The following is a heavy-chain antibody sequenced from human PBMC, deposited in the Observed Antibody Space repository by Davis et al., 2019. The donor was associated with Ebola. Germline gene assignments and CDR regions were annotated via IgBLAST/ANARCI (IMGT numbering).Heavy chain of an antibody. CDR1: GFTFSSYA. CDR2: IRSKANSYAT. Sequence: GGSLRLSCAASGFTFSSYAMNWVRQAPGKGLEWVGRIRSKANSYATAYAASVKGRFTISRDDSKNTAYLQMNSLKTEDTAVYYCTGTVTPGEYWGQGTLVTVSS. V-gene: IGHV3-73*01. J-gene: IGHJ4*02. CDR3: TGTVTPGEY. D-gene: IGHD4-17*01.